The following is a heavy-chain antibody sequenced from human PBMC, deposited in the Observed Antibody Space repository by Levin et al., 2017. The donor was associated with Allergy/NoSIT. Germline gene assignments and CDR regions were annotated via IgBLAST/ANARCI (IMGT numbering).Heavy chain of an antibody. CDR3: ATRKVDAGSFFDH. Sequence: SETLSLTCAVSGSSISSGHWWGWIRQPPGKGLEWIGYVYNTGLTYYNPSLKSRLIVSLDTSKNQFSLRLSSVTPVDTAVYYCATRKVDAGSFFDHWGQGTLVTVSS. J-gene: IGHJ4*02. CDR2: VYNTGLT. V-gene: IGHV4-28*01. CDR1: GSSISSGHW. D-gene: IGHD5-12*01.